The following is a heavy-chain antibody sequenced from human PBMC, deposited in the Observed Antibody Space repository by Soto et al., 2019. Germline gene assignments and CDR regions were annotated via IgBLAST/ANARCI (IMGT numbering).Heavy chain of an antibody. CDR1: GVSISRGGSY. Sequence: QVQLQESGPGLVKRSETLSLTRTVSGVSISRGGSYWTWIRQHPGKGLEWIGSIHYDGATFFNPSLESRLSISADTSKNQFYLTLTSVTAADTAVYFCARAVVGAQSPTDYWGQGTLVTVSS. J-gene: IGHJ4*02. D-gene: IGHD1-26*01. V-gene: IGHV4-31*03. CDR3: ARAVVGAQSPTDY. CDR2: IHYDGAT.